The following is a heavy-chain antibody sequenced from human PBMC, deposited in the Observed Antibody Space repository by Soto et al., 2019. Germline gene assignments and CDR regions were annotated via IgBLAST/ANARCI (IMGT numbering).Heavy chain of an antibody. CDR2: ISSSSITI. D-gene: IGHD3-22*01. CDR1: GFTFSSYS. CDR3: ARGAGYDSSRYSRLFQH. V-gene: IGHV3-48*02. J-gene: IGHJ1*01. Sequence: PGGSLRLSGAGSGFTFSSYSMNWVRQAPWKGLEWVSYISSSSITIYYADSVKGRFTISRDNAKNSLYLQMNSLRDEDTAVYYCARGAGYDSSRYSRLFQHWGQGTLVTVSS.